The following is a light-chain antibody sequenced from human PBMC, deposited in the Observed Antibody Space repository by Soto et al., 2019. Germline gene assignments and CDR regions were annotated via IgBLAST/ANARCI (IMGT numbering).Light chain of an antibody. CDR1: QNISNY. CDR2: AAS. V-gene: IGKV1-39*01. J-gene: IGKJ2*01. CDR3: QHSYITPYT. Sequence: DIQMTQSPSSLSASVGDRVTITCRASQNISNYLNWYQQKPGKAPQLLIYAASSLQSGVPSMFSGSGSGTDFTLTISSLQPEDFATYYCQHSYITPYTFGQGTKLEIK.